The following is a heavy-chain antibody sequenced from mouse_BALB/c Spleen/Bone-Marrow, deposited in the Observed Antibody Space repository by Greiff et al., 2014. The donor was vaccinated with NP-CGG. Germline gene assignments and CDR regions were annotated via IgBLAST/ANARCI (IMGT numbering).Heavy chain of an antibody. V-gene: IGHV14-3*02. CDR3: ARGTPYAMDY. CDR2: IDPANGNT. Sequence: VQLKQPGAELVKPGASVKLSCTASGFNIKDTYMHWVKQRPEQGLEWIGRIDPANGNTKYDPKFQGKATITADTSSNTAYLQLSSLTSEDTAVYYCARGTPYAMDYWGQGTSVTVSS. J-gene: IGHJ4*01. CDR1: GFNIKDTY. D-gene: IGHD2-14*01.